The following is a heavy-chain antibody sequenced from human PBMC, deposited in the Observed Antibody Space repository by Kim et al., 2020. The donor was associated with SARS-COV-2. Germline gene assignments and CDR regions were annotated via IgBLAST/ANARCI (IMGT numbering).Heavy chain of an antibody. CDR3: ARDAQQLWLPAYYYGMDV. Sequence: GGSLRLSCAASGFTFSSYSMNWVRQAPGKGLEWVSYISSSSSTIYYADSVKGRFTISRDNAKNSLYLQMNSLRDEDTAVYYCARDAQQLWLPAYYYGMDVWGQGTTVTVSS. J-gene: IGHJ6*02. V-gene: IGHV3-48*02. CDR1: GFTFSSYS. CDR2: ISSSSSTI. D-gene: IGHD5-18*01.